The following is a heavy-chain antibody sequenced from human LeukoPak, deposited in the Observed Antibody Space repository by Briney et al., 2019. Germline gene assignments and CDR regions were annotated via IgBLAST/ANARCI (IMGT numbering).Heavy chain of an antibody. Sequence: ASVKVSCKVSGYTLTELSMHWVRQAPGKGLEWMGGFDPEDGETIYAQKFQGRVTMTEDTSTDTAYMELSSLRSEDTAVYYCATATHFFGVVIHNWFDHWGQGTLVTVSS. CDR3: ATATHFFGVVIHNWFDH. J-gene: IGHJ5*02. CDR1: GYTLTELS. V-gene: IGHV1-24*01. CDR2: FDPEDGET. D-gene: IGHD3-3*01.